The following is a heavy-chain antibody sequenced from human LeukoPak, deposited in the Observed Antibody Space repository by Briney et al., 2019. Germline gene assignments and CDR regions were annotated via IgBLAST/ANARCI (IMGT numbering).Heavy chain of an antibody. J-gene: IGHJ4*02. V-gene: IGHV4-61*01. D-gene: IGHD6-19*01. Sequence: SETLSLTCIVSGGSISSSSYYWSWIRQPPGKGLEWIGYIYYSGSTNYNPSLKSRVTISVDTSKNQFSLKLSSVTAADTAVYYCARESAVAGTFDYWGQGTLVTVSS. CDR1: GGSISSSSYY. CDR2: IYYSGST. CDR3: ARESAVAGTFDY.